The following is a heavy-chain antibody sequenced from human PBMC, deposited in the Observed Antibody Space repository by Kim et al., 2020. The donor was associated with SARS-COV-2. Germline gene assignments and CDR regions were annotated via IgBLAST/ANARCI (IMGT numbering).Heavy chain of an antibody. D-gene: IGHD3-22*01. CDR1: GFTFSGYW. Sequence: GGSLRLSCAASGFTFSGYWMSWVRQAPGKGLEWVANIKQDGSETYYVDSVKGRFSISRDNAKNSLYLQMYSLRAEDTAVYYCARTRGSGYPDYFDYWGQGTLDTVSS. J-gene: IGHJ4*02. V-gene: IGHV3-7*01. CDR3: ARTRGSGYPDYFDY. CDR2: IKQDGSET.